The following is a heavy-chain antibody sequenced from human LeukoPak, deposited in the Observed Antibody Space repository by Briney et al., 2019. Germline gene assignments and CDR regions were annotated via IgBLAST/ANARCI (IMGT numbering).Heavy chain of an antibody. J-gene: IGHJ4*02. CDR1: GFPFSNAW. CDR2: IKSKTDGGKT. D-gene: IGHD3-10*01. Sequence: GGSLRLSCAASGFPFSNAWMSWVRQAPGKGLEWVGRIKSKTDGGKTDYAVPVQGRFSISRDDSENTLYLQMNGLNTEDTAVYYCSTVSPYYGSGTTSPDSWGQGTLVVVSS. CDR3: STVSPYYGSGTTSPDS. V-gene: IGHV3-15*01.